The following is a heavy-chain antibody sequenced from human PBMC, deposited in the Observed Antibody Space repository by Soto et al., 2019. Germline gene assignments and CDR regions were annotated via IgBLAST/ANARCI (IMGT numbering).Heavy chain of an antibody. V-gene: IGHV3-30*18. Sequence: QEQLVESGGGVVQPGRPLRLSCAATGFAFSTYGMHWVRQAPGKGREWVAAISYDGNEKYYADSLQGRFTISRDNSKNALYLQVNSLRGEDTAVYYCAKEKFRRGLSPMYAMDLWGQGTTVTVSS. J-gene: IGHJ6*02. D-gene: IGHD5-12*01. CDR1: GFAFSTYG. CDR2: ISYDGNEK. CDR3: AKEKFRRGLSPMYAMDL.